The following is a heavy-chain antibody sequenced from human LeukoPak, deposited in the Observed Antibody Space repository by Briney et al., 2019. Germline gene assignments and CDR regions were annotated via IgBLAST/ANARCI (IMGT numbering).Heavy chain of an antibody. CDR3: ARVIDSSGYYSLGY. Sequence: GGSLRLSCAASGFTFSSYWMHWVRQAPGKGLVWVSRINTDGSSTSYADSVKGRFTISRDNAKNTLYLQMNSLRAEDTAVYYCARVIDSSGYYSLGYRGQGTLVTVSS. J-gene: IGHJ4*02. CDR2: INTDGSST. CDR1: GFTFSSYW. V-gene: IGHV3-74*01. D-gene: IGHD3-22*01.